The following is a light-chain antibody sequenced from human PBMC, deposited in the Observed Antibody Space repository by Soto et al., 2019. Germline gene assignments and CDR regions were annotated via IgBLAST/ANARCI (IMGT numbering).Light chain of an antibody. J-gene: IGKJ2*01. CDR1: QSVSNNY. CDR2: GSS. V-gene: IGKV3-20*01. CDR3: QQYGSSPPYT. Sequence: EVVLTQSPGTLSLSPGERATLSCRASQSVSNNYFAWYQQKPGQAPRLLIFGSSDRATGIQDRFSGSGSGTDFTPTIIRLETEDFAVYYWQQYGSSPPYTFGQGTKREIK.